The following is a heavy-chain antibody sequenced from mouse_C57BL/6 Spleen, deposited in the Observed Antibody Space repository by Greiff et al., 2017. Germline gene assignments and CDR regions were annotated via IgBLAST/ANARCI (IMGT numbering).Heavy chain of an antibody. CDR2: IDPEDGET. D-gene: IGHD3-2*02. V-gene: IGHV14-2*01. CDR1: GFNIKDYY. Sequence: EVMLVESGAELVKPGASVKLSCTASGFNIKDYYMHWVKQRTEQGLEWIGRIDPEDGETKYAPKFQGKATITADTSSNTAYLQLSSLTSEDTAVYYCARTAQATSSFDYWGQGTTLTVSS. J-gene: IGHJ2*01. CDR3: ARTAQATSSFDY.